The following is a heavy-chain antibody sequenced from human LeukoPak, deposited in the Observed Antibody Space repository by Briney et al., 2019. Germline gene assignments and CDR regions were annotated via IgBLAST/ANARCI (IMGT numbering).Heavy chain of an antibody. D-gene: IGHD2-15*01. V-gene: IGHV3-23*01. CDR2: ISGSGDST. CDR3: AKGGSGGSFDY. CDR1: GFTFSSYA. J-gene: IGHJ4*02. Sequence: GGSLRLSCAASGFTFSSYAMSWVRQAPGKGLVWVSTISGSGDSTYYADSVKGRLTISRDTSKNTLYLQMNSLRAEDTALYYCAKGGSGGSFDYWGQGALVTVSS.